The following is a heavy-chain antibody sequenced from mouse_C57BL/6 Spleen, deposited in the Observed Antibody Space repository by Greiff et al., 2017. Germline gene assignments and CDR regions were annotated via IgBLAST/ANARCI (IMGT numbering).Heavy chain of an antibody. D-gene: IGHD2-3*01. CDR2: IYPGSGST. V-gene: IGHV1-55*01. CDR1: GYTFTSYW. Sequence: QVQLQQPGAELVKPGASVKMSCKASGYTFTSYWITWVKQRPGQGLEWIGDIYPGSGSTNYNEKFKSKATLTVDTSSSTAYMQLSSLTSEDSAVYYCAREVLVTTGYYYAMDDWGQGTSVTVSS. J-gene: IGHJ4*01. CDR3: AREVLVTTGYYYAMDD.